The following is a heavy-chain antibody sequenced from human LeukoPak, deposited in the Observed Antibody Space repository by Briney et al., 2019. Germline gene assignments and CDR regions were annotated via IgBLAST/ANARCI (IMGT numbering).Heavy chain of an antibody. J-gene: IGHJ4*02. V-gene: IGHV3-74*01. CDR3: ARDPSSWNGYFDS. Sequence: GGSLRLSCEASGFTSSSYWMHWVRQAPGKGLGWVSRIDSDGSSTSYADSVKGRCTISRHNARNTVYLQMNSLRADDTAVYYCARDPSSWNGYFDSWGQGTLVTVSS. CDR2: IDSDGSST. D-gene: IGHD6-13*01. CDR1: GFTSSSYW.